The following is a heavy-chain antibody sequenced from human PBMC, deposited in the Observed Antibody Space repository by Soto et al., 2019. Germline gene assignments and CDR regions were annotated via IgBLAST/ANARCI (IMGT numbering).Heavy chain of an antibody. J-gene: IGHJ4*02. D-gene: IGHD5-12*01. V-gene: IGHV2-5*02. CDR1: GFSLSTSGVG. CDR3: ALKGDGYRGFKY. CDR2: IYWGDDK. Sequence: QITLKESGPTLVKPTQTLTLTCTLSGFSLSTSGVGVGWIRQPPGKALEWLALIYWGDDKRYSPFLKSRLTITKDTSKNQVVLTLTNMDPVDTATYYCALKGDGYRGFKYWGQGTLVTVSS.